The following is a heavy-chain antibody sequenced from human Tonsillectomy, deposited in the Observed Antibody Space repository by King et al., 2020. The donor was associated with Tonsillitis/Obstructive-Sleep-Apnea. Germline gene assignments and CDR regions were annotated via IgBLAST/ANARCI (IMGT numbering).Heavy chain of an antibody. J-gene: IGHJ5*02. Sequence: VQLQQWGAGLLKPSETLSLTCAVYGGSFSGYYWSWIRQPPGKGLEWIGEINHSGSTNYNPSLKSRVTISVDTSKNQFSLKLSSVTAADTAVYYCATIPVVPAAPNWFDPWGQGTLVTVSS. V-gene: IGHV4-34*01. CDR1: GGSFSGYY. D-gene: IGHD2-2*01. CDR2: INHSGST. CDR3: ATIPVVPAAPNWFDP.